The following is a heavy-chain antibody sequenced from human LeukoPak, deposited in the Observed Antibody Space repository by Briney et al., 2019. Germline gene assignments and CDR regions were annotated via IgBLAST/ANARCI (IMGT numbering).Heavy chain of an antibody. V-gene: IGHV4-59*01. J-gene: IGHJ4*02. CDR2: IYYSGNT. CDR3: GRDSGGTVDS. CDR1: GGSISNYY. D-gene: IGHD2-15*01. Sequence: SETLSLTCTVSGGSISNYYWSWVRQPPGKGLEWIGDIYYSGNTNYNPSLKSRVTISVDTSKNQFSLKVSAVTAADTAVYYCGRDSGGTVDSWGQGTLVTVSS.